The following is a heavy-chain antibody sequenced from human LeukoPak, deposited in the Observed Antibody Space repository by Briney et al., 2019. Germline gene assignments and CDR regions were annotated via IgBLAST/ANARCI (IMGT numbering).Heavy chain of an antibody. V-gene: IGHV4-39*01. CDR3: ARYMGLVPAALYYFDY. CDR2: IYYSGST. CDR1: GGSISSSSYY. Sequence: PSETLSLTCTVSGGSISSSSYYWGRIRQPPGKGLEWIGSIYYSGSTYYNPSLKSRVTISVDTSKNQFSLKLGSVTAADTAVYYCARYMGLVPAALYYFDYWGQGTLVTVSS. J-gene: IGHJ4*02. D-gene: IGHD2-2*01.